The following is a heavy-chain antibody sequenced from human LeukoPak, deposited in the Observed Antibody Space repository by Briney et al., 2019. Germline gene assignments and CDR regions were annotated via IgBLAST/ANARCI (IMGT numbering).Heavy chain of an antibody. D-gene: IGHD2-15*01. Sequence: PSETLSLTCTVSGGSISSSSYYWGWIRQPPGKGLEWIGSIYYSGSTYYNPSLKSRVTISVDTSKNQFSLKLSSVTAADTAVYYCARALRSYCSGGSCPTYFDYWGQGTLVTVSS. CDR2: IYYSGST. CDR3: ARALRSYCSGGSCPTYFDY. V-gene: IGHV4-39*07. CDR1: GGSISSSSYY. J-gene: IGHJ4*02.